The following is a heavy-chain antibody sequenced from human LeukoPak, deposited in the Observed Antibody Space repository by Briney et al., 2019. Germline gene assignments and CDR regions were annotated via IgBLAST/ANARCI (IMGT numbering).Heavy chain of an antibody. CDR1: GGSFSGYN. CDR2: INHSGST. CDR3: HYDSSGIVDAFDI. V-gene: IGHV4-34*01. J-gene: IGHJ3*02. D-gene: IGHD3-22*01. Sequence: PSEILSLTCAVYGGSFSGYNWSWIRQPPGKGLEWIGEINHSGSTNYNPSLKSRVTISVDTSKNQFSLKLSSVTAADTAVYYCHYDSSGIVDAFDIWGQGTMVTVSS.